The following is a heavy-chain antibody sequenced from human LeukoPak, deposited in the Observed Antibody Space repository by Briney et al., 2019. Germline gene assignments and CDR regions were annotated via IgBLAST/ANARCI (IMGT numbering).Heavy chain of an antibody. Sequence: ASGKVSCKASGYTFTSYAMHWVRQAPGQRLEWMGWINAGNGNTKYSQKLEGRVTITRDTSASTAYIELSSMRSEDTAVYCCARARIAANSHWFDPWGQGTLVTVSS. CDR1: GYTFTSYA. J-gene: IGHJ5*02. CDR3: ARARIAANSHWFDP. D-gene: IGHD6-6*01. V-gene: IGHV1-3*01. CDR2: INAGNGNT.